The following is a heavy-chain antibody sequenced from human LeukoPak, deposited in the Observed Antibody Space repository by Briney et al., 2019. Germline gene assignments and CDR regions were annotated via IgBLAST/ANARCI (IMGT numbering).Heavy chain of an antibody. CDR1: GYTFTGYY. V-gene: IGHV1-2*02. CDR2: INPNSGGT. D-gene: IGHD2-15*01. J-gene: IGHJ6*02. Sequence: ASVKVSCKASGYTFTGYYMHWVRQAPGQGLEWMGWINPNSGGTNYAQKFQGRVTMTRDTSISTAYMELSRLRSDDTAVYYCARDGKYCSGGSCYTGYYGMDVWGQGTTVTVSS. CDR3: ARDGKYCSGGSCYTGYYGMDV.